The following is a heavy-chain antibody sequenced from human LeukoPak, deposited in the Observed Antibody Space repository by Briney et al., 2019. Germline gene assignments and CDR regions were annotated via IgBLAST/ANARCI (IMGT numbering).Heavy chain of an antibody. J-gene: IGHJ4*02. D-gene: IGHD3-3*01. V-gene: IGHV3-30*02. CDR3: AKDHGYDFWSGYEVDY. CDR2: IRYDGSNK. CDR1: GFTFSSYG. Sequence: PGGSLRLSCAASGFTFSSYGMHWVRQAPGKGLEWVAFIRYDGSNKYYADSVKGRFTISRDNSKNTLYLQMNSLRAEDTAVYYCAKDHGYDFWSGYEVDYWGQGTLVTVSS.